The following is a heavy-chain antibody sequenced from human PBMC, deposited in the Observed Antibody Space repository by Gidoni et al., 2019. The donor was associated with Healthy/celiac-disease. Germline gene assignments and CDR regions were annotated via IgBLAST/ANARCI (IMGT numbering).Heavy chain of an antibody. Sequence: EVQLVESGGGLVKPGGSLRLSCAASGFTFSNAWMSWFRQAPGKGLEWVGRIKSKTEGGTTDYAAPVKGRFTISRDDSKNTLYLQMNSLKTEDTAVYYCTTDLGAFDIWGQGTMVTVSS. J-gene: IGHJ3*02. CDR1: GFTFSNAW. CDR3: TTDLGAFDI. CDR2: IKSKTEGGTT. V-gene: IGHV3-15*01.